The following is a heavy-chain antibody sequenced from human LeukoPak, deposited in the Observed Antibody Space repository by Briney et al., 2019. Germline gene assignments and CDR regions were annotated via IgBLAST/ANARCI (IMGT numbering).Heavy chain of an antibody. CDR3: ARGIWIGYDSSGLMGY. V-gene: IGHV3-48*01. J-gene: IGHJ4*02. D-gene: IGHD3-22*01. CDR2: ISSSSSTI. CDR1: GFTFSSYS. Sequence: GGSLRLSCAASGFTFSSYSMNWVRQAPGKGLEWVSYISSSSSTIYYADSVKGRFTISRDNAKNSLYLQMNSLRGEDTAVYYCARGIWIGYDSSGLMGYWGQGTLVTVSS.